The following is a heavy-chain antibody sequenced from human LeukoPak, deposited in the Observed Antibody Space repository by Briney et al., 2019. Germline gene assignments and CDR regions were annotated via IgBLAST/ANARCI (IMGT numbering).Heavy chain of an antibody. CDR3: ARDKTRGLGYSYSKSGNYFDY. J-gene: IGHJ4*02. D-gene: IGHD5-18*01. V-gene: IGHV3-7*01. CDR2: IKQDGSEK. Sequence: GGSLRLSCAASGFTFSSYEMNWVRQAPGKGLEWVANIKQDGSEKYYVDSVKGRFTISRDNAKNSLYLQMNSLRAEDTAVYSCARDKTRGLGYSYSKSGNYFDYWGQGTLVTVSS. CDR1: GFTFSSYE.